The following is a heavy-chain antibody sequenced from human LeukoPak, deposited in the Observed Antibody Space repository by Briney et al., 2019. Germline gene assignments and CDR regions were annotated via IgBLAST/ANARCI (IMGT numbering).Heavy chain of an antibody. V-gene: IGHV3-48*03. Sequence: GGSLRLSCAASGFTFSSYEMNWVRQAPGQGLEWVSYISSSGTTICYADSVKGRFTISRDNAKKSLYLQMNSLRAEDTAFYYCAMVIAGYYFDYWGQGILVTVSS. CDR1: GFTFSSYE. D-gene: IGHD2/OR15-2a*01. CDR2: ISSSGTTI. CDR3: AMVIAGYYFDY. J-gene: IGHJ4*02.